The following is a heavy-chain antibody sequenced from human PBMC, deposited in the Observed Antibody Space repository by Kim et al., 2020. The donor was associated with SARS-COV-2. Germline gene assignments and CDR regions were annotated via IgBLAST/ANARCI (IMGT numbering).Heavy chain of an antibody. Sequence: GGSLRLSCAASGFTFSSYAMHWVRQAPGKGLEWVAVISYDGSNKYYADSVKGRFTISRDNSKNTLYLQMNSLRAEDTAVYYCARATSQAIDYWGQGTLVTVSS. V-gene: IGHV3-30*04. CDR2: ISYDGSNK. CDR1: GFTFSSYA. J-gene: IGHJ4*02. CDR3: ARATSQAIDY.